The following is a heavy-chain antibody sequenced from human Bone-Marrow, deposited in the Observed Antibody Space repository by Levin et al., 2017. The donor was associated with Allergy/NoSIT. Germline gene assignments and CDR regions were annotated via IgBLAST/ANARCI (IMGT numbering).Heavy chain of an antibody. V-gene: IGHV3-9*01. Sequence: SLKISCAASGFTFDDYAMHWVRQAPGKGLEWVSGISWNSGSIGYADSVKGRFTISRDNAKNSLYLQMNSLRAEDTALYYCAKDSAARPLSNWFDPWGQGTLVTVSS. J-gene: IGHJ5*02. CDR2: ISWNSGSI. CDR3: AKDSAARPLSNWFDP. CDR1: GFTFDDYA. D-gene: IGHD6-6*01.